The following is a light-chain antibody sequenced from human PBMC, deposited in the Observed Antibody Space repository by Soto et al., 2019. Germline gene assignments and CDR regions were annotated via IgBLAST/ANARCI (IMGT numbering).Light chain of an antibody. J-gene: IGKJ5*01. Sequence: IELTQSSSCLPAPLEARVTITCRASQGISSYLAWYQQKPGKAPKLLIYAASTLQGGVPSRFSGSGSGTDFTLTINSLQPEDLATYYCPQLTSYPITSGLRTRLEIK. V-gene: IGKV1-9*01. CDR1: QGISSY. CDR2: AAS. CDR3: PQLTSYPIT.